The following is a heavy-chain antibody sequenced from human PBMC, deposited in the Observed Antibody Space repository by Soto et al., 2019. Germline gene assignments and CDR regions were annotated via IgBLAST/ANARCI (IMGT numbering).Heavy chain of an antibody. J-gene: IGHJ3*02. V-gene: IGHV3-33*01. CDR3: ARAPRMAPFDI. Sequence: GGSLRLSCAASGFIFSPYGIHWVRQAPGKGREWVALIRNDGSDKYYAESVTGRFTISRDNSKNTVYLQMNSLRAEDTALYFCARAPRMAPFDIWGQGTMVTVSS. CDR2: IRNDGSDK. CDR1: GFIFSPYG.